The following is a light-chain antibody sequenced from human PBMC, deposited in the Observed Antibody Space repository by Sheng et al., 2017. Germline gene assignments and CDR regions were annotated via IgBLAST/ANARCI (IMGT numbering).Light chain of an antibody. V-gene: IGKV1-9*01. CDR3: QQVNIYPPT. J-gene: IGKJ5*01. CDR1: QDIDRY. Sequence: DIHLTQSPSFLSASEGDRVTITCRASQDIDRYLAWYQQKPGKAPRLLIYGASTLQRYVPSRFSGGGSRTEFTLTISGLRPEDFATYYCQQVNIYPPTFGQGTRLDIK. CDR2: GAS.